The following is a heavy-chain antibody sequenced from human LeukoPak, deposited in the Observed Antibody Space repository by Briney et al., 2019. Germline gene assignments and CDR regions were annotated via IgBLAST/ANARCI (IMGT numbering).Heavy chain of an antibody. CDR1: GVSISNYQ. Sequence: PSETLSLTCTVSGVSISNYQWTWIRQPAGKGLEWIGQIHTSGSTNYNPPLKSRVTMSIDTAENQVSLTMRSVTAADTALYYCARRDYSTGWSFDKWGQGTLVTVSS. CDR2: IHTSGST. CDR3: ARRDYSTGWSFDK. J-gene: IGHJ4*02. D-gene: IGHD6-19*01. V-gene: IGHV4-4*07.